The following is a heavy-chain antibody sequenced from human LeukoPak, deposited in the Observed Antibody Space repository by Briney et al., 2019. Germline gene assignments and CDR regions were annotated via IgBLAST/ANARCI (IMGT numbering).Heavy chain of an antibody. CDR2: ISSSSSTI. Sequence: GGSLRLSCAASGFTFSSYWMSWVRQAPGKGLEWVSYISSSSSTIYYADSVKGRFTISRDNAKNSLYLQMNSLRDEDTAVYYCARGYYDSSGYYYYFDYWGQGTLVTVSS. CDR1: GFTFSSYW. J-gene: IGHJ4*02. CDR3: ARGYYDSSGYYYYFDY. V-gene: IGHV3-48*02. D-gene: IGHD3-22*01.